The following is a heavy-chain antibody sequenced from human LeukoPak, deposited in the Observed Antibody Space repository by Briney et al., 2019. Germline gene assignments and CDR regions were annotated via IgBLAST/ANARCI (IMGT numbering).Heavy chain of an antibody. CDR3: ARGSRYSSGWYEDY. CDR2: IYYSGST. D-gene: IGHD6-19*01. CDR1: GDSISSSSYY. V-gene: IGHV4-30-4*01. J-gene: IGHJ4*02. Sequence: SETLSLTCAVSGDSISSSSYYWGWIRQPPGKGLEWIGYIYYSGSTYYNPSLKSRVTISVDTSKNQFSLKLSSVTAADTAVYYCARGSRYSSGWYEDYWGQGTLVTVSS.